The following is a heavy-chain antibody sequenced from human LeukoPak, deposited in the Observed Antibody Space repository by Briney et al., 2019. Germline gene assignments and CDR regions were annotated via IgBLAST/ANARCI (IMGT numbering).Heavy chain of an antibody. J-gene: IGHJ3*02. V-gene: IGHV1-69*04. CDR1: GGTFSSYA. D-gene: IGHD3-10*01. CDR3: ARDPVFTMVRGVLDAFDI. CDR2: IIPILGIA. Sequence: GSSVKVSCKASGGTFSSYAISWVRQAPGQGLEWMGRIIPILGIANYAQKFQGRVTITADKSTSTAYMELSSLRSEDTAVYYCARDPVFTMVRGVLDAFDIWGQGTMVTVSS.